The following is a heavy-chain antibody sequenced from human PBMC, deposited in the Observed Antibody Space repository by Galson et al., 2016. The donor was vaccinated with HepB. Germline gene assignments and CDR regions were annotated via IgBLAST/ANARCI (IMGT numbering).Heavy chain of an antibody. V-gene: IGHV3-7*05. Sequence: SLRLSCAASGFTFSNFAMSWVRQAPGKGLEWVAIIKQDGSAKYYVDSLKGRFTISRDNAKNSLCLQMSSLRPEDTAVYYCALGQGFLADSWGQGTLVTVSS. J-gene: IGHJ4*02. CDR3: ALGQGFLADS. CDR2: IKQDGSAK. CDR1: GFTFSNFA.